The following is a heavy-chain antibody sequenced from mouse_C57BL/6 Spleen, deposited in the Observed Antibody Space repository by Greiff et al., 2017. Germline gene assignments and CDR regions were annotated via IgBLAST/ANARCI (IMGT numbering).Heavy chain of an antibody. J-gene: IGHJ3*01. Sequence: QVQLQPPGAELVKPGASVKLSCKASGYTFTSYWMHWVKQRPGQGLEWIGMIHPNSGSTNYNEKFKSKATLTVDKSSSTAYMQLSSLTSEDSAVYYCAGDYSAWFAYGGQGTLVTVSA. CDR2: IHPNSGST. CDR1: GYTFTSYW. CDR3: AGDYSAWFAY. D-gene: IGHD1-1*01. V-gene: IGHV1-64*01.